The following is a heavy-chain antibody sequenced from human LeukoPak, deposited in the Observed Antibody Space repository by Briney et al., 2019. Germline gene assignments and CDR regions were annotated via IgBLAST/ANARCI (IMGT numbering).Heavy chain of an antibody. Sequence: SETLSLTCTVSGGSISSYYWSWIRQPPGKGLEWIGYIYYSGGTNYNPSLKSRVTISVDTSKNQFSLKLSSVTAADTAVYYCARVEMATGLFDYWGQGTLVTVSS. J-gene: IGHJ4*02. V-gene: IGHV4-59*01. CDR3: ARVEMATGLFDY. D-gene: IGHD5-24*01. CDR1: GGSISSYY. CDR2: IYYSGGT.